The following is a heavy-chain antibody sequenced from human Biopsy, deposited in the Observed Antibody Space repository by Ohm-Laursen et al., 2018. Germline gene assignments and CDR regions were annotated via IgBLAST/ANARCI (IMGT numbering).Heavy chain of an antibody. V-gene: IGHV4-59*08. CDR3: ARRGSGGGSFDY. CDR1: GDSINSSY. Sequence: SDTLSLTCTVSGDSINSSYWSWIRQPPGKGLEWIGFISNSGNTNYNPSLKSRVTISVDTSKNQISLKLGSATVADTAVFYCARRGSGGGSFDYWGQGSLVTVSS. CDR2: ISNSGNT. D-gene: IGHD2-15*01. J-gene: IGHJ4*02.